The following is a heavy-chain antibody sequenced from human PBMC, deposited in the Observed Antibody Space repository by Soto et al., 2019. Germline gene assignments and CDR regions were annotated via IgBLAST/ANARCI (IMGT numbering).Heavy chain of an antibody. V-gene: IGHV6-1*01. CDR2: TYYRSKWYN. D-gene: IGHD3-16*01. CDR3: ARILTLQHPGGGDYYYGMDV. Sequence: SQTLSLTCAISGDSVSSNSAAWNWIRQSPSRGLEWLGRTYYRSKWYNDYAVSVKSRITINPDTSKNQFSLQLNSVTPEDTAVYYCARILTLQHPGGGDYYYGMDVWGQGTTVTVSS. CDR1: GDSVSSNSAA. J-gene: IGHJ6*02.